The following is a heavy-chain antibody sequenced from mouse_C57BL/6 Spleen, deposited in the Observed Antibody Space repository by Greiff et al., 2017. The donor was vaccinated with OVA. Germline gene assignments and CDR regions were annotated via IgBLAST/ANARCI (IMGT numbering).Heavy chain of an antibody. CDR2: FYPGSGSI. J-gene: IGHJ2*01. CDR1: GYTFTEYT. V-gene: IGHV1-62-2*01. D-gene: IGHD3-2*02. CDR3: ARLDSSGYIPYYFDY. Sequence: QVQLQQSGAELVKPGASVKLSCKASGYTFTEYTIHWVKQRSGQGLEWIGWFYPGSGSIKYNEKFKDKATLTVDKSSSTAYMQLSSLTSEDSAVYYCARLDSSGYIPYYFDYWGQGTTLTVSS.